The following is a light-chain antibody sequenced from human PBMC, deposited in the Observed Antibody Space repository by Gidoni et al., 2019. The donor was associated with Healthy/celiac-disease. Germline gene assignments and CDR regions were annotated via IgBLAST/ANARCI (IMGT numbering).Light chain of an antibody. CDR1: QSVSSSY. V-gene: IGKV3-20*01. J-gene: IGKJ2*01. Sequence: EIVLTQSPGTLSLSPRERATLSCRASQSVSSSYLAWYQQKPGQAPRLLIYGASSRATGIPDRFSGSGSGTDFTLTISRLEPEDFAVYYCQQYGNTFGQGTKLEIK. CDR2: GAS. CDR3: QQYGNT.